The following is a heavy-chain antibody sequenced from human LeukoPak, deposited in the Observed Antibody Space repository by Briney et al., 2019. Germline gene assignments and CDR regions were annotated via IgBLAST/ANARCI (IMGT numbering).Heavy chain of an antibody. D-gene: IGHD5-12*01. V-gene: IGHV3-74*01. CDR1: GFTFSSYW. J-gene: IGHJ4*02. CDR3: ARDRSGYDFDY. Sequence: PGGSLRLSCAASGFTFSSYWMHWVLQAPGKGLVWVSRINSDGSSTSYADSVKGRFTISRDIAKNTLYLQMNSLRAEDTAVYYCARDRSGYDFDYWGQGTLVTVSS. CDR2: INSDGSST.